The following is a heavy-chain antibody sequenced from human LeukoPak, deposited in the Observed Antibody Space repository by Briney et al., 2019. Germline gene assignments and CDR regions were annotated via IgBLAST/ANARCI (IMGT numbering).Heavy chain of an antibody. CDR3: APGGTYGGGDTVFDY. J-gene: IGHJ4*02. CDR2: VSGSGGTT. CDR1: GFTFSSYA. D-gene: IGHD1-14*01. Sequence: HAGGSLRLSCAASGFTFSSYAMSWVRQAPGKGLEWVSGVSGSGGTTYYADSVKGRFTISRDNSKNTLYLQMNSLRAEDTAVYYCAPGGTYGGGDTVFDYWGQGTLVTVSS. V-gene: IGHV3-23*01.